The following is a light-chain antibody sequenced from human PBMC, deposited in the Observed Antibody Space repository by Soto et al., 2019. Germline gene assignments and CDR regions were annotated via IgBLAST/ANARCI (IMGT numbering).Light chain of an antibody. CDR1: QGISNY. CDR2: AAS. CDR3: QHFGSSPPWP. V-gene: IGKV1-27*01. Sequence: DIQMTQSPSSLSASVGDRVTITCRASQGISNYLAWYQQKPGKVPKLLIYAASTLQSGVPSRFSGSGSGTDFTLTISRLQPEDVATYYCQHFGSSPPWPFGQGTKVEMK. J-gene: IGKJ1*01.